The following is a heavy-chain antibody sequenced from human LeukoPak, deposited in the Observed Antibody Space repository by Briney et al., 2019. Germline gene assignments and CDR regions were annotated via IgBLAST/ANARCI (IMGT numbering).Heavy chain of an antibody. CDR1: GGSFSGYY. CDR2: INHRGST. Sequence: SETLSLTCAVYGGSFSGYYWSWIRQPPGKGLEWIGEINHRGSTNYNPSLKSRVTISVDTSKNQFSLKLSSLTAADTAVYYCARRWRAVAGRIDYWGQGTLVTVSS. CDR3: ARRWRAVAGRIDY. J-gene: IGHJ4*02. V-gene: IGHV4-34*01. D-gene: IGHD6-19*01.